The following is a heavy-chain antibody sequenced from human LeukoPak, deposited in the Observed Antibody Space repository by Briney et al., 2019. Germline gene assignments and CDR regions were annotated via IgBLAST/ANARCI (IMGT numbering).Heavy chain of an antibody. J-gene: IGHJ4*02. CDR2: IIPIFGTA. V-gene: IGHV1-69*05. CDR1: GYTFTSYD. CDR3: AIQSRITMVRGVIITTLDY. D-gene: IGHD3-10*01. Sequence: SVKVSCKASGYTFTSYDISWVRQAPGQGLEWMGRIIPIFGTANYAQKFQGRVTITTDESTSTAYMELSSLRSEDTAVYYCAIQSRITMVRGVIITTLDYWGQGTLVTVSS.